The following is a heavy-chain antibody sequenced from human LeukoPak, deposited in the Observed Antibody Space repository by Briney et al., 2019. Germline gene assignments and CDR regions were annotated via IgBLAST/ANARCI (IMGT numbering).Heavy chain of an antibody. CDR3: ARDRDYYDSSGYYAPGDAFDI. V-gene: IGHV1-69*10. J-gene: IGHJ3*02. Sequence: VKVSCKASGYTFTGYYMHWVRQAPGQGLEWMGRIIPILGIANYAQKFQGRVTITADKSTSTAYMELSSLRSEDTAVYYCARDRDYYDSSGYYAPGDAFDIWGQGTMVTVSS. CDR2: IIPILGIA. D-gene: IGHD3-22*01. CDR1: GYTFTGYY.